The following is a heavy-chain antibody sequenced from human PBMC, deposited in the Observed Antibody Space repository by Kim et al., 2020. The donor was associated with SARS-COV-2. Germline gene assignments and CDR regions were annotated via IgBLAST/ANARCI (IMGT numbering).Heavy chain of an antibody. J-gene: IGHJ4*02. CDR3: ARAQGGDFWSGYYPYFDY. CDR2: ISYDGSNK. V-gene: IGHV3-30*04. D-gene: IGHD3-3*01. Sequence: GGSLRLSCAASGFTFSSYAMHWVRQAPGKGLEWVAVISYDGSNKYYVDSVKGRFTISRDNSKNTLYLQMNSLRAEDTAVYYCARAQGGDFWSGYYPYFDYWGQGTLVTVSS. CDR1: GFTFSSYA.